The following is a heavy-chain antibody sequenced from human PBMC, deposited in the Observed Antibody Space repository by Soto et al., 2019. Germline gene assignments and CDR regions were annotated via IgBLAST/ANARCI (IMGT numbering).Heavy chain of an antibody. D-gene: IGHD3-10*01. CDR2: FDPEDGET. CDR1: GYTLTELS. V-gene: IGHV1-24*01. J-gene: IGHJ4*02. Sequence: QVQLVQSGAEVKKPGASVKVSCKVSGYTLTELSMHCVRQAPGKGLEWMGGFDPEDGETIYAQTFQRRVTMAEDTSTDTAYMELSSLRSEDTAVYYCATDPFGELFPEHFDYWGQGTLVTVSS. CDR3: ATDPFGELFPEHFDY.